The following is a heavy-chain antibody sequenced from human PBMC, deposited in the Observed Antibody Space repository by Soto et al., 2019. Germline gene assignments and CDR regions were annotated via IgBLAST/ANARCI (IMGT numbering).Heavy chain of an antibody. CDR3: ARDLGGYANPWDKSNY. V-gene: IGHV3-30*04. CDR1: GFKFSDFA. CDR2: ITKAGFEK. J-gene: IGHJ4*02. Sequence: QVQLVESGGGVVQPGSSLRLSCAASGFKFSDFAMHWVRQAPGKGLEWVAVITKAGFEKFYVDSVKGRFSISRDDSHSTVFLQMNSLSPEDTGVYYCARDLGGYANPWDKSNYWGQGTLVNVSS. D-gene: IGHD5-12*01.